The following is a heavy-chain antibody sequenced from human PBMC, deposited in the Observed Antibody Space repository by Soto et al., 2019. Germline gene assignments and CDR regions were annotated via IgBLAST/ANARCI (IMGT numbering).Heavy chain of an antibody. CDR3: ASSSDRIDSTAGDV. Sequence: EVQLVESGGGLVQPGGSLRLSCAASGFTVSSNYMSWVRQAPGKGLEWVSVIYSGGSTYYADSVKGRFTISRDNSKNTLYLQINSLRAEDTAVYYCASSSDRIDSTAGDVWGQRTTVTVSS. CDR2: IYSGGST. CDR1: GFTVSSNY. J-gene: IGHJ6*02. D-gene: IGHD3-22*01. V-gene: IGHV3-66*01.